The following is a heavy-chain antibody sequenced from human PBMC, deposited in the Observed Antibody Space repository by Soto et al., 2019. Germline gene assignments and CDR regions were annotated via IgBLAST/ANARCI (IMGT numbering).Heavy chain of an antibody. Sequence: PGGSLRLSCAASGFTFTSYGMTWVRQAPGKGLEWISYIHTSSGTIYYADSVKGRFTISKDNAENSLYLQMNSLRAEDTAVYYRARDPDGEQDFEYWGQGTLVTVSS. V-gene: IGHV3-48*01. CDR2: IHTSSGTI. J-gene: IGHJ4*02. CDR1: GFTFTSYG. D-gene: IGHD2-21*01. CDR3: ARDPDGEQDFEY.